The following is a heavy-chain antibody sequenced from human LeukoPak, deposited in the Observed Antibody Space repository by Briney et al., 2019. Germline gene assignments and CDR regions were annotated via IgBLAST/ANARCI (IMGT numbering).Heavy chain of an antibody. V-gene: IGHV3-7*01. Sequence: GGSLRLSCAASGFPFNVQTMSWVRRAPGKGLDWVASMRQDGSEIYYVDSVKGRFTISRDNPKNSLYLQMNSLRAEDTAVYYCAKGGATRGRFENWGQGTLVTVSS. CDR2: MRQDGSEI. D-gene: IGHD1-26*01. CDR1: GFPFNVQT. J-gene: IGHJ4*02. CDR3: AKGGATRGRFEN.